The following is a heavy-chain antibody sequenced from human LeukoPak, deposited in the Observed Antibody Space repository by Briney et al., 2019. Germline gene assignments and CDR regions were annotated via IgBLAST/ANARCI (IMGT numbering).Heavy chain of an antibody. CDR3: AKGGNYFYYMEV. CDR2: ISWNSNDI. J-gene: IGHJ6*03. V-gene: IGHV3-9*01. D-gene: IGHD6-25*01. Sequence: PGRSLRLSCAASGFTFDDYVMHWVRQAPGEGLEWVSGISWNSNDIAYGDSVKGRFTISRDNAKNSLYLQMNSLRAEDTALYYCAKGGNYFYYMEVWGKGTTVTVSS. CDR1: GFTFDDYV.